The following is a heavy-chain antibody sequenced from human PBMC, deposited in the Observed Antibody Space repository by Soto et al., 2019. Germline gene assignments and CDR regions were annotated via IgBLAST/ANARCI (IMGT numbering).Heavy chain of an antibody. CDR2: IYHSGST. D-gene: IGHD2-15*01. J-gene: IGHJ3*02. CDR1: CGSISSGGYS. CDR3: ATSISGGTIEGDCSGGSFDAGDT. Sequence: SEPLSLTCAVSCGSISSGGYSWSWIRQPPGKGLEWIGYIYHSGSTYYNPSLKSRVTISVDRSKNQFSLKLSSVTAADTAVYYCATSISGGTIEGDCSGGSFDAGDTWGQGKMV. V-gene: IGHV4-30-2*01.